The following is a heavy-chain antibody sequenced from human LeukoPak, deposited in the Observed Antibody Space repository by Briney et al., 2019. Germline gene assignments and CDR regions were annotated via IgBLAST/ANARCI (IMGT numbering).Heavy chain of an antibody. CDR2: XXSSSXYT. V-gene: IGHV3-11*03. Sequence: GGSLRLSCAXXGXXXXXXXXXXXXXAXXXXLXXVXXXXSSSXYTNXXXSVKXRFTIXRDNAKNSLYLQMNSLRAEDTAVYYCAGLSVAGTGYYGMDVWGQGTTVTVSS. CDR1: GXXXXXXX. CDR3: AGLSVAGTGYYGMDV. J-gene: IGHJ6*02. D-gene: IGHD6-19*01.